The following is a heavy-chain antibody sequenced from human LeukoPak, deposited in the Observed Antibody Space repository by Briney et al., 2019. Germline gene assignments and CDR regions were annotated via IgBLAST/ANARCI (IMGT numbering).Heavy chain of an antibody. CDR1: GFTFSGSA. CDR2: IRSRANSYVT. D-gene: IGHD1-1*01. Sequence: GGSLRLSCAASGFTFSGSAMHWVRQASGKGLEWVGRIRSRANSYVTAYAAAVTGRFIISRDDSSNTAYLQMNSLTTEDTAVYYCARDFGSNNWYNWFDTWGQGTPVTVSS. V-gene: IGHV3-73*01. J-gene: IGHJ5*02. CDR3: ARDFGSNNWYNWFDT.